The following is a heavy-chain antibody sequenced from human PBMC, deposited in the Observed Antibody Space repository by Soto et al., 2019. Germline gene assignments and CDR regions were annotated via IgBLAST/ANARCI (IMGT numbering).Heavy chain of an antibody. CDR3: AKDLDFWSGYYGARVLDY. CDR1: GFRFSNYA. V-gene: IGHV3-23*01. Sequence: GGSLRLSCAASGFRFSNYAMSWVRQAPGKGLEWVSGISGSGGSTYSADSVKGRFTISRDTSKNTLYLQMNSLRAEDTALYYCAKDLDFWSGYYGARVLDYWGQGTLVTVSS. J-gene: IGHJ4*02. CDR2: ISGSGGST. D-gene: IGHD3-3*01.